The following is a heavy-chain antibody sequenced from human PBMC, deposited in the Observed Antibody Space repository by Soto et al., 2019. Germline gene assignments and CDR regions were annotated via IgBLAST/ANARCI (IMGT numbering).Heavy chain of an antibody. V-gene: IGHV3-33*01. Sequence: PGGSLRLSCAASGFAFSSYGMHWVRQAPGKGLEWVAVIWYDGSNKYYADSVKGRFTISRDNSKNTLYLQMNSLRAEDTAVYYCARTLYGDNVDYWGQGTLVTVSS. D-gene: IGHD4-17*01. CDR2: IWYDGSNK. CDR3: ARTLYGDNVDY. CDR1: GFAFSSYG. J-gene: IGHJ4*02.